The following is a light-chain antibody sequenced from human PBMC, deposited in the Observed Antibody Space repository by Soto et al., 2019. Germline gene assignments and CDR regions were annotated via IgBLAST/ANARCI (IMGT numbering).Light chain of an antibody. CDR2: EVN. J-gene: IGLJ1*01. Sequence: QSVLTQPASVSGSPGQSITISCTGTGGYIGNYNLVSWYRQNPGEAPKLIIYEVNKRPSGISSRLSGSKSGYTAFLTISGLQAEDEADYHCCSYAGSHSYIFGRGTKVTVL. V-gene: IGLV2-23*02. CDR3: CSYAGSHSYI. CDR1: GGYIGNYNL.